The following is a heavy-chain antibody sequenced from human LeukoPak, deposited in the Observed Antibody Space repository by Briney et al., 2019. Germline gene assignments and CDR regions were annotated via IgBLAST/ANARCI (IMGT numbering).Heavy chain of an antibody. CDR2: ISYDGSNK. CDR3: ARVGGRGLFLAY. D-gene: IGHD3-16*01. Sequence: GGSLRLSCAASGFTFSSYAMHWVLQAPGKGLEWVAVISYDGSNKYYADSVKGRFTISRDNSKNTLYLQMNSLRAEDTAVYYCARVGGRGLFLAYWGQGTLVTVSS. J-gene: IGHJ4*02. CDR1: GFTFSSYA. V-gene: IGHV3-30*01.